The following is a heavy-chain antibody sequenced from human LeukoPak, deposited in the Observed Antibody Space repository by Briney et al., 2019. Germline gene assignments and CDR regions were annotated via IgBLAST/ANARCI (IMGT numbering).Heavy chain of an antibody. J-gene: IGHJ4*02. CDR3: ASGSLASYFDH. Sequence: SVQVSSQASVYTFRGYYIHWARHAPGQGLEWMGCINPNSGGTKYVQKFQGRATMTRDKSISTAYMELSRLRSDDTAVYYCASGSLASYFDHWGQGTLVTVSS. CDR2: INPNSGGT. D-gene: IGHD3-16*01. V-gene: IGHV1-2*02. CDR1: VYTFRGYY.